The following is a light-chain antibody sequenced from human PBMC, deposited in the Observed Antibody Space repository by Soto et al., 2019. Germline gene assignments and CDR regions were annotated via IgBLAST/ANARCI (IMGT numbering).Light chain of an antibody. J-gene: IGKJ2*01. Sequence: DIQLTQSPSFLSASVGDRVTITCRASQGISSYLAWYQQKPGKAPKLLIYAASTVQSGVPSRFSGSGSGTEFTPIISSLQPEDFATYYCQQLNSYPPMYTFGQGTKLEIK. V-gene: IGKV1-9*01. CDR2: AAS. CDR1: QGISSY. CDR3: QQLNSYPPMYT.